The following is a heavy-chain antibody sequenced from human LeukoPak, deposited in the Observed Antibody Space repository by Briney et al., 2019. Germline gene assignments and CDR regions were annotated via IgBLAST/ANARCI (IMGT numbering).Heavy chain of an antibody. V-gene: IGHV4-39*07. CDR1: GGSISSSSYY. J-gene: IGHJ4*02. D-gene: IGHD2-15*01. Sequence: SETLSLTCTVSGGSISSSSYYWGWIRQPPGKGLEWIGSIYYSGSTYYNPSLKSRVTISVDTSKNQFSLKLSSVTAADTAVYYCARGWYYFDYWGQGTLVTVSS. CDR3: ARGWYYFDY. CDR2: IYYSGST.